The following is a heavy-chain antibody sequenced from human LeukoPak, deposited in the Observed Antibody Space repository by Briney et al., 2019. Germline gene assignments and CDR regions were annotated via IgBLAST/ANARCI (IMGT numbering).Heavy chain of an antibody. V-gene: IGHV1-69*13. J-gene: IGHJ4*02. CDR2: IIPIFGTA. CDR3: ARGNTIFGVVIPYFDY. Sequence: ASVKVSCKASGYTFTSYDINWVRQATGQGLEWMGGIIPIFGTANYAQKFQGRVTITADESTSTAYMELSSLRSEDTAVYYCARGNTIFGVVIPYFDYWGQGTLVTVSS. CDR1: GYTFTSYD. D-gene: IGHD3-3*01.